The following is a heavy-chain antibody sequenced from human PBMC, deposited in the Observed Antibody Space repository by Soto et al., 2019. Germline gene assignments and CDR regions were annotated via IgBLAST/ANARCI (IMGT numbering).Heavy chain of an antibody. CDR3: ATDQGGDTGYSYGRDAFDI. CDR1: GYTLTELS. D-gene: IGHD5-18*01. V-gene: IGHV1-24*01. Sequence: ASVKVSCKVSGYTLTELSMHRVRQAPGKGLEWMGGFDPEDGETIYAQKFQGRVTMTEDTSTDTAYMELSSLRSEDTAVYYCATDQGGDTGYSYGRDAFDIWGQGSMVTVSS. J-gene: IGHJ3*02. CDR2: FDPEDGET.